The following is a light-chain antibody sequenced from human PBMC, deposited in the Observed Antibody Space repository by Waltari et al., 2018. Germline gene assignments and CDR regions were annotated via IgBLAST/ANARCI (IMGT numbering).Light chain of an antibody. Sequence: DIVMTQSPDSLAVCLGERATINCKSSQSLLSRSNNKNYLAWYRQKPGQPPKLLIYWASTRESGVPDRFSGSGSGADFTLTISSLQAEDVAVYYCQQYYSLPLTFGGGTKVEI. V-gene: IGKV4-1*01. J-gene: IGKJ4*01. CDR3: QQYYSLPLT. CDR1: QSLLSRSNNKNY. CDR2: WAS.